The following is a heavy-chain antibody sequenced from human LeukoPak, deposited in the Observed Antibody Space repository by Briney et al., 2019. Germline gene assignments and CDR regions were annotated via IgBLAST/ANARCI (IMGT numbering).Heavy chain of an antibody. V-gene: IGHV1-69*04. Sequence: SVTVSCTASGGAFSSYAISWVRQAPGQGLEWMGRIIPILGIANYAQKFQGRVTITADKSTSTAYMELSSLRSEDTAVYYCASLHYYGSGSYYPLDYWGQGTLVTVSS. J-gene: IGHJ4*02. CDR1: GGAFSSYA. CDR2: IIPILGIA. CDR3: ASLHYYGSGSYYPLDY. D-gene: IGHD3-10*01.